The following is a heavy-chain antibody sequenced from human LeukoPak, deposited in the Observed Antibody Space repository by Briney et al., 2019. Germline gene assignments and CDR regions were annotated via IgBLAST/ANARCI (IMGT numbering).Heavy chain of an antibody. Sequence: GGSLRLSCAASGFTFSSYAMSWVRQAPGKGLEWVSAISGSGGSTYYTDSVKGRFTISRDNSKNTLYLQMNSLRAEDTAVYYCAKDGLEYSSSPREYYFDYWGQGTLLTVSS. CDR2: ISGSGGST. CDR3: AKDGLEYSSSPREYYFDY. CDR1: GFTFSSYA. V-gene: IGHV3-23*01. J-gene: IGHJ4*02. D-gene: IGHD6-6*01.